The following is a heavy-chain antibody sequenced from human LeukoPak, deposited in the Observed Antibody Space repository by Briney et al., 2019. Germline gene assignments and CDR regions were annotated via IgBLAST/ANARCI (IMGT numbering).Heavy chain of an antibody. CDR1: GYTFGSYA. CDR2: INAGSDNT. V-gene: IGHV1-3*01. Sequence: AASVKVSCKASGYTFGSYAMHWVRQAPGQGLEWMGWINAGSDNTKYSQKFQGRVTITRDTSASTVYMELSSLRSEDTVMYYCARANYGSGTRWFDPWGQGTLVIVSS. D-gene: IGHD3-10*01. J-gene: IGHJ5*02. CDR3: ARANYGSGTRWFDP.